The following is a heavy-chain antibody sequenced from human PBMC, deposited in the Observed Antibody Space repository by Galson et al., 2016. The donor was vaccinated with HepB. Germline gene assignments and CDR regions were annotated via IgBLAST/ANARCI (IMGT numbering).Heavy chain of an antibody. CDR2: IDPSDSQT. V-gene: IGHV5-10-1*01. Sequence: QSGAEVKKPGESLRISCHGSGYSFTTYWISWVRQMPGKGLEWMGRIDPSDSQTNHSPSFQGHVTISGDKSTRTAYLQWSSLKASDTAIYYCARHYSSSERFDFDYWGQGTLITVSS. J-gene: IGHJ4*02. CDR3: ARHYSSSERFDFDY. CDR1: GYSFTTYW. D-gene: IGHD6-6*01.